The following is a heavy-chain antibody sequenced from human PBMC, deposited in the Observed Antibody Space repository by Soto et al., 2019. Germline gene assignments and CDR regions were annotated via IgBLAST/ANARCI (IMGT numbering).Heavy chain of an antibody. CDR1: GGTFSSYA. V-gene: IGHV1-69*13. J-gene: IGHJ5*02. CDR2: IIPIFGTA. CDR3: ARDQAAGTWLDP. Sequence: SVKVSCKASGGTFSSYAISWVRQAPGQGLEWMGGIIPIFGTANYAQKFQGRVTITADESTSTAYMELSSLRSEDTAVYYCARDQAAGTWLDPWGQGTLVTVSS. D-gene: IGHD6-13*01.